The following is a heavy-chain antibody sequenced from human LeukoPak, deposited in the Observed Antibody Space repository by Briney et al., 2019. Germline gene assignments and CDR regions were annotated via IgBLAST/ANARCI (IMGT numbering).Heavy chain of an antibody. CDR1: GFTFSSYW. D-gene: IGHD3-10*01. Sequence: GGSLRLSCAASGFTFSSYWMHWVRQALGKGLVWVSRINSDGSSTSYADSVKGRFTISRDNAKSTLYLQMNSLRAEDTAVYYCAREGLMNYGLYYYYYGMDVWGQGTTVTVSS. CDR3: AREGLMNYGLYYYYYGMDV. CDR2: INSDGSST. J-gene: IGHJ6*02. V-gene: IGHV3-74*01.